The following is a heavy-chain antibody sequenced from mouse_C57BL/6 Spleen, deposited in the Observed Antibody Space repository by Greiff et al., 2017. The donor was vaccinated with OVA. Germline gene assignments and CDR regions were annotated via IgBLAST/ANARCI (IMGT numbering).Heavy chain of an antibody. Sequence: EVQLQQSGPELVRPGASVKISCKASGYTFTDYYMNWVKQRHGKSLEWIGDINPNNGGTSYNQKFKGKATLTVDKASSTAYMELRSLTSEDSAVYDCSEGEGGDIDYWGKGTTVTVSS. CDR2: INPNNGGT. CDR3: SEGEGGDIDY. V-gene: IGHV1-26*01. CDR1: GYTFTDYY. J-gene: IGHJ1*03.